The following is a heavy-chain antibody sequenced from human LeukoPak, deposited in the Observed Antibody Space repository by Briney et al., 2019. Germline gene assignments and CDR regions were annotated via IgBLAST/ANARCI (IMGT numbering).Heavy chain of an antibody. Sequence: PSETLSLTCTVSGGSISSYYWSWIRQPAGKGLEWIGRIYTSGSTNNSPSLKSRVTMSVDTSKNQFSLKLSSVTAADTAVYYCARGYSSSWYGYYYYYMDVWGKGTTVTVSS. J-gene: IGHJ6*03. CDR1: GGSISSYY. CDR3: ARGYSSSWYGYYYYYMDV. D-gene: IGHD6-13*01. CDR2: IYTSGST. V-gene: IGHV4-4*07.